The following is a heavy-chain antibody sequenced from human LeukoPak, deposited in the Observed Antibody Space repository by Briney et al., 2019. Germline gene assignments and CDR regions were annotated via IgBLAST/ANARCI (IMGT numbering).Heavy chain of an antibody. CDR3: AKDRASGSGSYSYRGFDY. CDR1: GFTFSSYA. D-gene: IGHD6-19*01. Sequence: GGSLRLSCAASGFTFSSYAMSWVRQAPGKGLEWVSAISGSGGSTYYADSVKGRFTISRDNSKNTLYLQMNSLRAEDTAVYYCAKDRASGSGSYSYRGFDYWGQGTLVTVSS. J-gene: IGHJ4*02. CDR2: ISGSGGST. V-gene: IGHV3-23*01.